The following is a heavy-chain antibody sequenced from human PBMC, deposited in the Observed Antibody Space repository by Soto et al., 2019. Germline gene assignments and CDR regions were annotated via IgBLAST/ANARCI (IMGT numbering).Heavy chain of an antibody. CDR3: ATSFNWKSPFDY. D-gene: IGHD1-20*01. Sequence: SETLSLTCVVSGGSLSSYYWSWIRQPPGKGLEWIGYIYYSGSTNYNPSLKSRVTISVDRSKNQFSLKLSSVTAADTAVYYCATSFNWKSPFDYWGQGTLVTVSS. V-gene: IGHV4-59*12. CDR2: IYYSGST. J-gene: IGHJ4*02. CDR1: GGSLSSYY.